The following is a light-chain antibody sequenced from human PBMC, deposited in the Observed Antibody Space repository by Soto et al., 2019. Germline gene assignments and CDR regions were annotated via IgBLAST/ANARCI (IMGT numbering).Light chain of an antibody. J-gene: IGKJ5*01. CDR3: QQYKRFPIT. Sequence: DVQMTQSPSTLSASLGDRATICCRASQSVSDWLAWYQQKPGQDPKLLMHKASTLETGVPLRFSGSGSGTEFSLPISSRQPADFATYYCQQYKRFPITFGQGTQLEIK. CDR2: KAS. CDR1: QSVSDW. V-gene: IGKV1-5*03.